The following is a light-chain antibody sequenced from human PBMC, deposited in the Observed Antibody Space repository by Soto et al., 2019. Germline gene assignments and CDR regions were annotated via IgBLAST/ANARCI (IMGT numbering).Light chain of an antibody. J-gene: IGKJ5*01. CDR1: QSVNTY. Sequence: EIVLTQSPGTLSLSPGERATLSCRASQSVNTYLAWYQQNPGQAPRLLIYGASTRATGIPDKFSASGSGTDFTLTISRLEPEDFVVYYCQHYGRSPQVTFGQGTRLEIK. V-gene: IGKV3-20*01. CDR3: QHYGRSPQVT. CDR2: GAS.